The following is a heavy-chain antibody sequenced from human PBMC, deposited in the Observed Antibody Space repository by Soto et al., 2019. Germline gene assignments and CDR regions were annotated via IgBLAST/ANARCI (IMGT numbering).Heavy chain of an antibody. CDR3: AKSRYSDSSGDFYDY. CDR1: AFTCNNYA. CDR2: IGGSGRTT. V-gene: IGHV3-23*01. J-gene: IGHJ4*02. Sequence: EVQLLESGGGLLQPGGSLSLSCAASAFTCNNYAMSWVRQAPGKGLEWVSGIGGSGRTTYYADSVKGRFTISRDNSNNTLVLQMNSLRAEDTAVYYCAKSRYSDSSGDFYDYWGQGTLVTVSA. D-gene: IGHD3-22*01.